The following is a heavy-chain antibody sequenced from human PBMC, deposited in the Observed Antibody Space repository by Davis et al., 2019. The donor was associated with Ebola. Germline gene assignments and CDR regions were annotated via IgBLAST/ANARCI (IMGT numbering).Heavy chain of an antibody. J-gene: IGHJ3*02. D-gene: IGHD3-22*01. Sequence: GESLKISCEGSGYSFTNYWIGWVRQKPGKGLEWMGIIYPGDSDTRYSPSFQGQVTISADKSISTAYLQWSSLKASDTAMYYCARGLYYYDSSGHQVRAFDIWGQGTMATVSS. CDR1: GYSFTNYW. CDR3: ARGLYYYDSSGHQVRAFDI. V-gene: IGHV5-51*01. CDR2: IYPGDSDT.